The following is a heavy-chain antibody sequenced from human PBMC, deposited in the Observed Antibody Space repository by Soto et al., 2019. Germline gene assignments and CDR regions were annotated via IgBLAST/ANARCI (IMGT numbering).Heavy chain of an antibody. CDR3: AREALTIVRGRVRWVVP. J-gene: IGHJ5*02. V-gene: IGHV4-59*01. D-gene: IGHD3-10*01. CDR2: IYYSGST. Sequence: SETLSLTCTVSGGSISSYYWIWIRQPPGKGLEWIGYIYYSGSTNYNPSLKSRVTISVDTSKNQFSLKLSSVTGADTAVYFFAREALTIVRGRVRWVVPWGPGTLVTV. CDR1: GGSISSYY.